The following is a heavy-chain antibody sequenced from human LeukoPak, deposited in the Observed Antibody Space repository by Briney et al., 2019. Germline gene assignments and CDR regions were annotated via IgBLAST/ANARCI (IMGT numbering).Heavy chain of an antibody. J-gene: IGHJ4*02. CDR2: IRSKAYGGTT. CDR3: TTYNGDYVIEYHFDY. Sequence: PGRSLRLSCTASGFTFGDYAMSWVRQAPGKGLEWVGFIRSKAYGGTTEYAASVKGRFTISRDDSKSIAYLQMHSLKTQDTAVYYCTTYNGDYVIEYHFDYWGQGTLPTVSS. V-gene: IGHV3-49*04. CDR1: GFTFGDYA. D-gene: IGHD4-17*01.